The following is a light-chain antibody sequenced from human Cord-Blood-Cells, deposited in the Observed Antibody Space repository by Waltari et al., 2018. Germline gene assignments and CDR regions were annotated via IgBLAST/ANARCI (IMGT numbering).Light chain of an antibody. V-gene: IGKV3-15*01. Sequence: EIVMTHSPPTLSVSAGERATLSCRASQSVSSNLAWYQQKPGQAPRLLIYGASTRATGIPARFSGSGSGTEFTLTISSLQSEDFAAYYCQQYNNRPLTFGGGTKVEIK. J-gene: IGKJ4*01. CDR2: GAS. CDR1: QSVSSN. CDR3: QQYNNRPLT.